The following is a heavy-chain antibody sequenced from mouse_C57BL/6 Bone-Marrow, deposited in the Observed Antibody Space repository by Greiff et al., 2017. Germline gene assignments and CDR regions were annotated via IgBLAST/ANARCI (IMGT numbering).Heavy chain of an antibody. V-gene: IGHV1-5*01. J-gene: IGHJ4*01. CDR3: TRPYSNYDYYAMDY. Sequence: EVQLQQSGTVLARPGASVKMSCKTSGYTFTSYWMHWVKQRPGQGLEWIGAIYPGNSDTSYNQKFKGKAKLTAVTSASTAYMELSSLTNEDSAVYYCTRPYSNYDYYAMDYWGQGTSVTVSS. CDR1: GYTFTSYW. D-gene: IGHD2-5*01. CDR2: IYPGNSDT.